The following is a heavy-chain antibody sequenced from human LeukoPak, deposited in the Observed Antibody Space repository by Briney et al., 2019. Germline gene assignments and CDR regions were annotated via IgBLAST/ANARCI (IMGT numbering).Heavy chain of an antibody. Sequence: ASVKVSCKASGYTFTGYYMHWVRQAPGQGLEWMGWISAYNGNTNYAQKLQGRVTMTTDTSTSTAYMELRSLRSDGTAVYYCARDRDSSGNFDYWGQGTLVTVSS. CDR3: ARDRDSSGNFDY. CDR1: GYTFTGYY. D-gene: IGHD3-22*01. V-gene: IGHV1-18*04. J-gene: IGHJ4*02. CDR2: ISAYNGNT.